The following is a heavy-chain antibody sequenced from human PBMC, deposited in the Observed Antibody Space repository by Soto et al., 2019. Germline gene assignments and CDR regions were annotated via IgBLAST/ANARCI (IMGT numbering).Heavy chain of an antibody. V-gene: IGHV4-39*01. D-gene: IGHD6-13*01. J-gene: IGHJ4*02. CDR2: IYYSGST. CDR1: GGSISSSSYY. Sequence: SETLSLTCTVSGGSISSSSYYWGWIRQPPGKGLEWIGSIYYSGSTYYSPSLKSRVTISVDTSKNQFSLKLSSVTAADTAVYYCARRQSSSWYGLWGQGTLVTVS. CDR3: ARRQSSSWYGL.